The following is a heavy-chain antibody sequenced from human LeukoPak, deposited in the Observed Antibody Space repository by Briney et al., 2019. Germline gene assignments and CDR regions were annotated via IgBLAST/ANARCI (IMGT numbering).Heavy chain of an antibody. CDR2: INTDGSRT. J-gene: IGHJ3*02. CDR3: AREEEGDAFDI. CDR1: GFTFSSYW. Sequence: PGGSLRLSCAASGFTFSSYWMHWVRQAPGKGRVGISRINTDGSRTSYADSVKGRFTISRDNAKNTLYLQMNSLSAEDTAVYYCAREEEGDAFDIWGQGTMVTVSS. V-gene: IGHV3-74*01.